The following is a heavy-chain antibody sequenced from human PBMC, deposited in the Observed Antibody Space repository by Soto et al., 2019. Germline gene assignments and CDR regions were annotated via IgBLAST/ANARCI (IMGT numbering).Heavy chain of an antibody. D-gene: IGHD3-10*01. CDR2: ISSSSSYI. J-gene: IGHJ3*02. CDR3: ARTSPLWDAFDI. CDR1: GFTFSSYS. Sequence: GGSLRLSCAASGFTFSSYSMNWVRQAPGKGLEWVSSISSSSSYIYYADSVKGRFTISRDNAKNSLYLQMNSLRAEDTAVYYCARTSPLWDAFDIWGQGTMVTVSS. V-gene: IGHV3-21*01.